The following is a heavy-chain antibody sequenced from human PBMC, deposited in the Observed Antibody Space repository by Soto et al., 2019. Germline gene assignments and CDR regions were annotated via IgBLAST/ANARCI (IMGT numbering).Heavy chain of an antibody. CDR1: GGSISSNNW. V-gene: IGHV4-4*02. CDR3: ARSDHYYYDSSGYWDY. CDR2: IYHNGSS. J-gene: IGHJ4*02. D-gene: IGHD3-22*01. Sequence: SETLSLTCAVSGGSISSNNWWTRVRQPPGKGLEWIGEIYHNGSSNYHPSLKSRLTISVDTSKNQFSLKLSSVTAADTAVYYCARSDHYYYDSSGYWDYWGQGTLVTVSS.